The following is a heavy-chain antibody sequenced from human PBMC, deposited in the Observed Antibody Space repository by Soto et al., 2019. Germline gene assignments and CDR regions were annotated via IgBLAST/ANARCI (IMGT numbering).Heavy chain of an antibody. J-gene: IGHJ5*02. CDR1: GYTFTNYG. CDR3: ARAGDEEANFDP. Sequence: QVQLMQSGAEVKKPGASVKVSCKASGYTFTNYGISWVRQALGQGLEGMGWINGHNGYTNYAQKFQDRVTMATDTSKNTAYMELMSLKSDDTAIYSCARAGDEEANFDPWGQETLVTVSS. D-gene: IGHD4-17*01. V-gene: IGHV1-18*01. CDR2: INGHNGYT.